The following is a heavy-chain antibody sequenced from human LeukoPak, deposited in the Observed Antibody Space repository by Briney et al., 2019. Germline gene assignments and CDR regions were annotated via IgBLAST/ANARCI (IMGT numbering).Heavy chain of an antibody. CDR2: INSGGSTT. V-gene: IGHV3-74*01. CDR1: GFTFSSYW. J-gene: IGHJ6*03. Sequence: GGSLRLSCVASGFTFSSYWMHWVRQAPGEGLVWVSRINSGGSTTTYADSVNGRFTISRDNAKNTLYLQMNSLRVEDTAVYYCARSTTHPYYNYMDVWGKGTTVTLSS. D-gene: IGHD4-17*01. CDR3: ARSTTHPYYNYMDV.